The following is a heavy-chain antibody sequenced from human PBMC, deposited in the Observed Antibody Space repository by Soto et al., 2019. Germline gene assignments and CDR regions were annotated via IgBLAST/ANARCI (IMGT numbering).Heavy chain of an antibody. CDR1: GFTFSSYG. J-gene: IGHJ6*02. Sequence: GGSLRLSCAASGFTFSSYGMHWVRQAPGKGLEWVAVIWYDGSNKYYADSVKGRFTISRDNSKNTLYLQMNSLRAEDTAVYYCARDKYYYGMDVWCQGTTGTVSS. V-gene: IGHV3-33*01. CDR3: ARDKYYYGMDV. CDR2: IWYDGSNK.